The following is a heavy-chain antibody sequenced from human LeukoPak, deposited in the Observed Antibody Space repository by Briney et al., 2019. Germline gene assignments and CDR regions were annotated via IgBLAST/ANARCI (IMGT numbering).Heavy chain of an antibody. D-gene: IGHD3-22*01. V-gene: IGHV4-59*08. Sequence: SETLSLTCAVYGGSISSYYWSWIRQPPGKGLEWIGYIYSSGTTDYNPSLKSRVTMSVDTSKNQFSLKLSSVTAADTAVYYCARLSSSGQAYFDYWSQGTLVTVSS. CDR2: IYSSGTT. J-gene: IGHJ4*02. CDR3: ARLSSSGQAYFDY. CDR1: GGSISSYY.